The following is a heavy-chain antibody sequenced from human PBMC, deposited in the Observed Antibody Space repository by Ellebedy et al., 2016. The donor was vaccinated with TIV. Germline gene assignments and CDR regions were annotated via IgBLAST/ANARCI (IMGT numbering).Heavy chain of an antibody. CDR3: AHDGYDILTSYYRFDY. CDR1: GFSLNTTGLA. Sequence: SGPTLVKPTQTLTLTCTFSGFSLNTTGLAVGWIRQPPGKALEWLALIYWDDDKRYSPSLKSRLTITKDTSKNQVVLTITNMDPVDTATYYCAHDGYDILTSYYRFDYWGQGTLVTVSS. CDR2: IYWDDDK. D-gene: IGHD3-9*01. J-gene: IGHJ4*02. V-gene: IGHV2-5*02.